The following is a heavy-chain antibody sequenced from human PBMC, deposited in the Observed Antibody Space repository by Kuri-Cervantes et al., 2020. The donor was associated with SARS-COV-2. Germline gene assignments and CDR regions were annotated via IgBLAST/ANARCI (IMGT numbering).Heavy chain of an antibody. CDR3: AAELVAAYGMDV. V-gene: IGHV3-33*01. D-gene: IGHD1-7*01. Sequence: GGSLRLSCAASGFTFSSYGMLWVRQAPGKGLEWGAVIWYDGSNKYYVDSVKGRFTISRDNSKNTLYLQMTSLRAEDTAVYYCAAELVAAYGMDVWGQGTTVTVSS. J-gene: IGHJ6*02. CDR1: GFTFSSYG. CDR2: IWYDGSNK.